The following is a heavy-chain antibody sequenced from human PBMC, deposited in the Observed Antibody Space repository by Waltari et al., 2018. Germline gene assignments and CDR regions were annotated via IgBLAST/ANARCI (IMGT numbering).Heavy chain of an antibody. V-gene: IGHV4-34*01. D-gene: IGHD3-10*01. J-gene: IGHJ6*02. Sequence: QVQLQQWGAGLLKPSETLSLTCAVYGGSFSGSHWSWIRTPPGKGLEWIGEIRHSGSTNYNPSLKSRVTRSVDTSKNQFSLKLSSVTAADTAVYYCARGVLRSYLRLVIRYGMDVWGQGTTVTVSS. CDR1: GGSFSGSH. CDR2: IRHSGST. CDR3: ARGVLRSYLRLVIRYGMDV.